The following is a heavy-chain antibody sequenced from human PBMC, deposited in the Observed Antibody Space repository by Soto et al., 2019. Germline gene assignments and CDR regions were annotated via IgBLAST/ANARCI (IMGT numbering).Heavy chain of an antibody. CDR3: ARDTHYTYYDFWSGPGSDAFDI. Sequence: SVKVSCKASGGTFSSYTISWVRQAPGQGLEWMGRIIPILGIANYAQKFQGRVTITADKSTSTAYMELSSLRSEDTAVYYCARDTHYTYYDFWSGPGSDAFDIWGQGTMVTVSS. CDR2: IIPILGIA. V-gene: IGHV1-69*04. D-gene: IGHD3-3*01. J-gene: IGHJ3*02. CDR1: GGTFSSYT.